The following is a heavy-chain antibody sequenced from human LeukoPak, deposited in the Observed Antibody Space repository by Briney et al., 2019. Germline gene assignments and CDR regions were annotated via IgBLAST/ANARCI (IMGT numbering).Heavy chain of an antibody. CDR3: ARRIAARSPPAYYYYMDV. J-gene: IGHJ6*03. CDR2: IYYSGST. V-gene: IGHV4-59*08. D-gene: IGHD6-6*01. CDR1: GGSISSYY. Sequence: PSETLSPTCTVSGGSISSYYWSWIRQPPGKGLEWIGYIYYSGSTNYNPSLKSRVTISVDTSKNQFSLKLSSVTAADTAVYYCARRIAARSPPAYYYYMDVWGKGTTVTVSS.